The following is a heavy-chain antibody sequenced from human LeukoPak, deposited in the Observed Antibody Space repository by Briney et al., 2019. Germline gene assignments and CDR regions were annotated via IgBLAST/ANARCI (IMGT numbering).Heavy chain of an antibody. CDR1: GGSISSYY. CDR2: IYYSGST. Sequence: SETLSLTCTVSGGSISSYYWSWIRQPPGKGLEWIGYIYYSGSTNYNPSLKSRVTISVDTSKNQFSLKLSSVTAADTAVYYCARLFHYATGGFDYWGQGTLVTVSS. V-gene: IGHV4-59*01. J-gene: IGHJ4*02. D-gene: IGHD2-8*01. CDR3: ARLFHYATGGFDY.